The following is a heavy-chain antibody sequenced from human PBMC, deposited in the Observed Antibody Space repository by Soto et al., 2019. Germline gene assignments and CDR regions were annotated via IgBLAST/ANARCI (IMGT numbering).Heavy chain of an antibody. CDR1: GGSISSRSHY. J-gene: IGHJ4*02. D-gene: IGHD3-3*01. Sequence: QLQLQESGPGLVKPSETLSLTCTVSGGSISSRSHYWGWIRQSPGKHLEWIGSSFYRGSTHYNPSLKTRVTISADTSKNQVSLKLYSVTAADTALYHCATADGFGVVTPFFEYWGQGILVTVSS. CDR3: ATADGFGVVTPFFEY. V-gene: IGHV4-39*01. CDR2: SFYRGST.